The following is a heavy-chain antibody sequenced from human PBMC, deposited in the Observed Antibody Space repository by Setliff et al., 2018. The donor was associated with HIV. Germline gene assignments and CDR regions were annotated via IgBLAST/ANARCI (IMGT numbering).Heavy chain of an antibody. V-gene: IGHV3-49*04. Sequence: GGSLRLSCAASGFTFGDYAMSWVRQAPGKGLEWVGFIRTNARGGATEYAASVKGRFTISRDDSKSIAYLQMSSLKIEDTAVYYCVKEAYSNTWNYYYYYIDVWGKGTTVTVSS. D-gene: IGHD6-13*01. J-gene: IGHJ6*03. CDR1: GFTFGDYA. CDR2: IRTNARGGAT. CDR3: VKEAYSNTWNYYYYYIDV.